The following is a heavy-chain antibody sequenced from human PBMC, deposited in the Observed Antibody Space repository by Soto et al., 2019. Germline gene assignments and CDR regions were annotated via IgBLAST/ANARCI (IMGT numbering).Heavy chain of an antibody. J-gene: IGHJ6*02. V-gene: IGHV4-59*12. CDR1: AASFSKYY. D-gene: IGHD3-22*01. CDR2: IYFNGNT. Sequence: SETLSLTCTVSAASFSKYYWSWIRQPPGKGLEWIGYIYFNGNTNYNPSLKRRVTISIDTSKKQISLKLSSVTAADTAVYYCATSSPINYYDSSGYFGVYYYYGMDVWGQGTTVTVSS. CDR3: ATSSPINYYDSSGYFGVYYYYGMDV.